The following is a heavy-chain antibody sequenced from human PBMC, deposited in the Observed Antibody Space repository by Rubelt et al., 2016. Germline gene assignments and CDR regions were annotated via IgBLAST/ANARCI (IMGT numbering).Heavy chain of an antibody. CDR3: AKWGPGIVVPTTISSWFDP. CDR2: IYYSGST. J-gene: IGHJ5*02. CDR1: GFTFSNYG. Sequence: VQPGESLRLSCAASGFTFSNYGMNWVSQAPGKGVEWLGNIYYSGSTYYNPSLKSRVTISVDTSKKQFSLRLSSVNAADTDVYYCAKWGPGIVVPTTISSWFDPWGPGTLVTVS. V-gene: IGHV4-59*05. D-gene: IGHD2-2*01.